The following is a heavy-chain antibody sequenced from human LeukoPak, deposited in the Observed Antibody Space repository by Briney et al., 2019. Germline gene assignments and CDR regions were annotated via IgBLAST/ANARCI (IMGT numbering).Heavy chain of an antibody. CDR1: GGTFSSYA. D-gene: IGHD5-12*01. V-gene: IGHV1-69*04. CDR2: IIPILGIA. CDR3: ARLSSIGGYDPERYYFDY. Sequence: SVKVSCKASGGTFSSYAISWVRQAPGQGLEWMGRIIPILGIANYAQKFQGRVTITADKSTSTAYMELSSLRSEDTAVYYCARLSSIGGYDPERYYFDYWGQGTLVTVSS. J-gene: IGHJ4*02.